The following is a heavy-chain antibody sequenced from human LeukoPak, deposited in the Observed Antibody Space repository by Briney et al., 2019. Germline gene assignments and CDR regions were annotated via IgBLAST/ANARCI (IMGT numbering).Heavy chain of an antibody. D-gene: IGHD4-17*01. J-gene: IGHJ6*02. CDR1: GFTFSDYY. V-gene: IGHV3-11*01. CDR3: ARRPYGDYLPYYYYGMDV. CDR2: ISSSGSTI. Sequence: GGSLRLSCAASGFTFSDYYMSWILQAPGKGLEWVSYISSSGSTIYYADSVKGRFTISRDNAKNSLYLQMNSLRAEDTAVYYCARRPYGDYLPYYYYGMDVWGQGTTVTVSS.